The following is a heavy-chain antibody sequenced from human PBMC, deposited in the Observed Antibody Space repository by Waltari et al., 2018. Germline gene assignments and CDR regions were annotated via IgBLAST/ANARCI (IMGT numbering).Heavy chain of an antibody. J-gene: IGHJ4*02. CDR1: GFSVRTNA. CDR2: IYGGGRT. CDR3: AKDRPTLAAAAIDY. D-gene: IGHD6-13*01. Sequence: QAQVAESGGGVVQPGGSLRLSCTGSGFSVRTNAMDWVRQAPGKGVGWVAVIYGGGRTYYADNGKGRFTISRDNSKNTLYLQMNSLRAEDTAVYYCAKDRPTLAAAAIDYWGQGTLVTVSS. V-gene: IGHV3-NL1*01.